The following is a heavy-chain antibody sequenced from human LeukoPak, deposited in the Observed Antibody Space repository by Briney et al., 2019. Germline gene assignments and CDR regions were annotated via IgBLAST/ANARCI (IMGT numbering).Heavy chain of an antibody. Sequence: SETLSLTCTVSGGSISSSSYYWGWIRQPPGKGLEWIGSIYYRGSTYYNPSLKSRVTISVDTSKNQFSLKLSSVTAADTAVYYCARRRGRDGYNYFDYWGQGTLVTVSS. CDR3: ARRRGRDGYNYFDY. J-gene: IGHJ4*02. CDR1: GGSISSSSYY. CDR2: IYYRGST. D-gene: IGHD5-24*01. V-gene: IGHV4-39*01.